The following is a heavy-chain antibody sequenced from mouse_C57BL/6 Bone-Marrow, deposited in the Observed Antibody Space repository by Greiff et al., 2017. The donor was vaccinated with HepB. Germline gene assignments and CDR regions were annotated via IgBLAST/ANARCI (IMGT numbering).Heavy chain of an antibody. D-gene: IGHD2-3*01. CDR3: TRCDGSPFAY. CDR2: IYPGNSDT. J-gene: IGHJ3*01. Sequence: VQLQQSGTVLARPGASVKMSCKTSGYTFTSYWMHWVKQRPGQGLEWIGAIYPGNSDTSYNQKFKGKAKMTAGTSASTAYMELSSLTNEDSAVYYCTRCDGSPFAYWGQGTLVTVSA. CDR1: GYTFTSYW. V-gene: IGHV1-5*01.